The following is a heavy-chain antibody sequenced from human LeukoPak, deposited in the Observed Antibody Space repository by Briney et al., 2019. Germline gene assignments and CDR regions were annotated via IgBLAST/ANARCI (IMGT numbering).Heavy chain of an antibody. CDR3: ARDYRSSSGIGFDY. J-gene: IGHJ4*02. Sequence: GGSLRLSCVASGFTFSSYSMTWVRQAPGKGLEWVSLISSSSSTTYYAESVKGRFTISRDNAKNSLYLQMNSLRDEDTAVYYCARDYRSSSGIGFDYWGQGTLVTVSS. V-gene: IGHV3-48*02. CDR1: GFTFSSYS. CDR2: ISSSSSTT. D-gene: IGHD6-6*01.